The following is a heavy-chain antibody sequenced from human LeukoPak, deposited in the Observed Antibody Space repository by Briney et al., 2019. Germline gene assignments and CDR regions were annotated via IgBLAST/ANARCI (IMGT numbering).Heavy chain of an antibody. D-gene: IGHD3-22*01. CDR2: IYYSGST. CDR1: GGSFSSGSYY. Sequence: PSETLSLTCTVSGGSFSSGSYYWSWIRQPPGKGLEWIGYIYYSGSTNYNPSLKSRVTISVDTSKNQFSLKLSSVTAADTAVYYCARGDMIVYYFDYWGQGTLVTVSS. CDR3: ARGDMIVYYFDY. J-gene: IGHJ4*02. V-gene: IGHV4-61*01.